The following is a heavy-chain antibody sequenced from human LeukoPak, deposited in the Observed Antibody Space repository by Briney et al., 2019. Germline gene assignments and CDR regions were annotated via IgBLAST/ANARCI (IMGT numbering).Heavy chain of an antibody. Sequence: SETLSLTCTVSGGSISSYYWSWIRQPPGKGLEWIGYIYYSGSTNCNPSLKSRVTISVDTSKNQFSLKLSSVTAADTAVYYCARHVAYCGGDCYPNWYFDLWGRGTLVTVSS. CDR2: IYYSGST. V-gene: IGHV4-59*08. D-gene: IGHD2-21*02. J-gene: IGHJ2*01. CDR3: ARHVAYCGGDCYPNWYFDL. CDR1: GGSISSYY.